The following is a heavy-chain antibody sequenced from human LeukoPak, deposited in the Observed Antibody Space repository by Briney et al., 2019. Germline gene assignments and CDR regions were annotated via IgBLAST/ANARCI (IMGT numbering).Heavy chain of an antibody. CDR3: ARFRREGVSN. Sequence: SETLSLTCTVSGGSISSYYWSWIRQPPGKGLEWIGYIYYSGSTNYNPPLKSRVTMSVDTSKNQFSLKLSSVTAADTAVYYCARFRREGVSNWGQGTLVTVSS. V-gene: IGHV4-59*12. J-gene: IGHJ4*02. CDR1: GGSISSYY. D-gene: IGHD3-16*01. CDR2: IYYSGST.